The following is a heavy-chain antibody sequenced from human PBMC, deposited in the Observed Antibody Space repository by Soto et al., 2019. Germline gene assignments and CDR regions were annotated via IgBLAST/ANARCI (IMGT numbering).Heavy chain of an antibody. J-gene: IGHJ6*02. CDR1: GFTFSSYG. D-gene: IGHD3-22*01. CDR2: ISYDGSNK. Sequence: QVQLVESGGGVVQPGRSLRLSCAASGFTFSSYGMHWVRQAPGKGLEWVAVISYDGSNKYYADSVKGRFTISRDNSKNTLYLHMNRLRAEHQAVFYCAKVSHRDSSGYLYYYYGMDVWGQGTTVTVSS. V-gene: IGHV3-30*18. CDR3: AKVSHRDSSGYLYYYYGMDV.